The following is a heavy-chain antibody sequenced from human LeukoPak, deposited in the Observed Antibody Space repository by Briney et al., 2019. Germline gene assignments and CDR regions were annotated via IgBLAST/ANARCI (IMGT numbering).Heavy chain of an antibody. Sequence: GSLRLSCAASGFTFSSYWMSWVRQAPGKGLEWIGYIYYSGSTNYNPSLKSRVTISVDTSKNQFSLKLTSVTAADTAVYYCARRGYYDSTGYAFDYWGQGTLVTVSS. V-gene: IGHV4-59*08. D-gene: IGHD3-22*01. CDR1: GFTFSSYW. CDR3: ARRGYYDSTGYAFDY. J-gene: IGHJ4*02. CDR2: IYYSGST.